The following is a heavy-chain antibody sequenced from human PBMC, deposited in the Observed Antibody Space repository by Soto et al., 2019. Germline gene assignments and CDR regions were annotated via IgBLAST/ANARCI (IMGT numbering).Heavy chain of an antibody. V-gene: IGHV1-2*02. CDR3: ARKAVGATEPFDC. CDR2: INPNSGGT. D-gene: IGHD1-26*01. J-gene: IGHJ4*02. Sequence: XSVKVSCKASGYTFTGYYMHWVRQAPGQGLEWMGWINPNSGGTNYAQKFQGRVTMNRDTSISTAYMELSRLRSDDTAVYYCARKAVGATEPFDCWGQGTLVTVSS. CDR1: GYTFTGYY.